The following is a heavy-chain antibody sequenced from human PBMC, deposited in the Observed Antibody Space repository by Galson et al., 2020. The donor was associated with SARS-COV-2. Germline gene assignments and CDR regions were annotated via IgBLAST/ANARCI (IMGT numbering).Heavy chain of an antibody. CDR1: GYTFTSYD. CDR2: MNPNSGNT. D-gene: IGHD2-15*01. CDR3: AREEVVVVAATQDYYYGMDV. V-gene: IGHV1-8*01. J-gene: IGHJ6*02. Sequence: ASVKVSCKASGYTFTSYDINWVRQATGQGLEWMGWMNPNSGNTGYAQKFQGRVTMTRNTSINTAYMELSSLRSEDTAVYYCAREEVVVVAATQDYYYGMDVWGQGTTVTVSS.